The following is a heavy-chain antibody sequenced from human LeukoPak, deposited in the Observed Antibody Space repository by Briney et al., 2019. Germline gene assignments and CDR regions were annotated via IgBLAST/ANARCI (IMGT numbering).Heavy chain of an antibody. V-gene: IGHV4-39*01. CDR1: GGSISSSSYY. CDR2: IYYSGST. D-gene: IGHD5-18*01. Sequence: SETLSLTCTVSGGSISSSSYYWGWIRQPPGKGLEWIGSIYYSGSTYYNPSLKSRVTISVDPSKNQFSLRLSSVTAADTAVYYCARHSGYSYGYAYYYYYMDVWGKGTTVTVSS. CDR3: ARHSGYSYGYAYYYYYMDV. J-gene: IGHJ6*03.